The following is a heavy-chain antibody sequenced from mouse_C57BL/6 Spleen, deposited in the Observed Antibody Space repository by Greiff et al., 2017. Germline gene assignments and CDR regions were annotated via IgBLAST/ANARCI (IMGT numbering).Heavy chain of an antibody. D-gene: IGHD2-3*01. Sequence: VKLVESGAELARPGASVKLSCKASGYTFTSYGISWVKQRTGQGLEWIGEIYPRSGNTYYNEKFKGKATLTADKSSSTAYMELRSLTSEDSAVYFCARRGDDGYPYWGQGTTLTVSS. J-gene: IGHJ2*01. CDR2: IYPRSGNT. V-gene: IGHV1-81*01. CDR3: ARRGDDGYPY. CDR1: GYTFTSYG.